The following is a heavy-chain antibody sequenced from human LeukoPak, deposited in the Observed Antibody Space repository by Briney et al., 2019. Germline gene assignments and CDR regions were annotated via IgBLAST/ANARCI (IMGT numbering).Heavy chain of an antibody. Sequence: PGRSLRLSCASSGFAFGDFAMHWVRQAPGKGLEWVAGLGWNGGSIGYADSVKGRFTIYRDNARNYLYLQMNSLRAEDTALYYCAKDISPSSDSSGYLGHDAFDVWGQGTMVTVSS. CDR2: LGWNGGSI. D-gene: IGHD3-22*01. J-gene: IGHJ3*01. V-gene: IGHV3-9*01. CDR1: GFAFGDFA. CDR3: AKDISPSSDSSGYLGHDAFDV.